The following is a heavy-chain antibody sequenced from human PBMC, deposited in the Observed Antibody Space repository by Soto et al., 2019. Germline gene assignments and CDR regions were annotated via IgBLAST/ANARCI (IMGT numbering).Heavy chain of an antibody. D-gene: IGHD6-13*01. CDR1: GFTFSSYG. CDR3: AKEVSWYFDY. Sequence: QVQLVESGGGVVQPGRSLRLSCAASGFTFSSYGMHWVRQAPGKGLEWVAVISYDGSNKYYADSVKGRFTISRDNSKNTLYLQMNSLRAEDTAVYYCAKEVSWYFDYWGQGTLVTVSS. V-gene: IGHV3-30*18. J-gene: IGHJ4*02. CDR2: ISYDGSNK.